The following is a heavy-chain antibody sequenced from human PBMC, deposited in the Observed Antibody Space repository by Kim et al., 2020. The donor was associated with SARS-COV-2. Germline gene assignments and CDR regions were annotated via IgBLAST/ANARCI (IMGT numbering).Heavy chain of an antibody. D-gene: IGHD6-13*01. CDR2: IKQDGSEK. Sequence: GGSLRLSCAASGFTFSNYWMSWVRQAPGKGLEWVANIKQDGSEKYYMDSVKGRFTISRDNAKNSLYLQMNSLRAEDTAVYYCARDEPLTYSSSWYGTDYWGQGTLLTVSS. J-gene: IGHJ4*02. CDR3: ARDEPLTYSSSWYGTDY. V-gene: IGHV3-7*01. CDR1: GFTFSNYW.